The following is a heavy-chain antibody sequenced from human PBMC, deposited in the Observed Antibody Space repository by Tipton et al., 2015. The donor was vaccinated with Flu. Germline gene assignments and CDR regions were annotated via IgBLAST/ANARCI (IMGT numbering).Heavy chain of an antibody. CDR3: ARGRSGGYYNGQPRIDY. CDR2: INHSGST. CDR1: GGSFSGYY. V-gene: IGHV4-34*01. D-gene: IGHD3-10*01. Sequence: LRLSCAVYGGSFSGYYWSWIRQPPGKGLEWIGEINHSGSTNYNPSLKSRVTISVDTSKNQFSLKLSSVTAAETAVYYCARGRSGGYYNGQPRIDYWGQGTLVTVSS. J-gene: IGHJ4*02.